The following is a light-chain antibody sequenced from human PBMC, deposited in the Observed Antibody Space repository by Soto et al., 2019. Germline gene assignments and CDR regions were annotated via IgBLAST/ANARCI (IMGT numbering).Light chain of an antibody. CDR2: GAS. V-gene: IGKV3-20*01. Sequence: EFVLTQSPGTLSLSPGERATLSCRASQSISSSFLAWYQQKPGQAPRLLIYGASSRGTGIPDRFSGSGSGTDFTLTISRLEPEDFAVYYCQQYGSSPPLTFGGGTKVEIK. CDR1: QSISSSF. J-gene: IGKJ4*01. CDR3: QQYGSSPPLT.